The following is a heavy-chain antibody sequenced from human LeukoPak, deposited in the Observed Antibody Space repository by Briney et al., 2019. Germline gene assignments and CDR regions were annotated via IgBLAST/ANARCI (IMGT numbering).Heavy chain of an antibody. V-gene: IGHV1-69*13. CDR3: ARDQEVAGSHDAFDI. CDR2: IIPIFGTA. J-gene: IGHJ3*02. Sequence: SVKVSCKASGGTFSSYAISWVRQAPGQGLEWMGGIIPIFGTANYAQKFQGRVTITADESTSTAYMELSGLRSEDTAVYYRARDQEVAGSHDAFDIWGQGTMVTVSS. D-gene: IGHD6-19*01. CDR1: GGTFSSYA.